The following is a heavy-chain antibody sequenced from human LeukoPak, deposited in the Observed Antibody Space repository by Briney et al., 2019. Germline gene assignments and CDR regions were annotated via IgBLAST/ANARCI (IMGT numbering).Heavy chain of an antibody. Sequence: PGGSLRLSCAASGFTFSSYGMSWVRQAPGKGLEWVPAISGSGGSTYYADSVKGRFTIARDNSNNTLFLQMTSLGTEDTAVYYCAKGLFYCSGGSYYSTLIDYWGQGTLVTVSS. J-gene: IGHJ4*02. CDR2: ISGSGGST. V-gene: IGHV3-23*01. CDR1: GFTFSSYG. CDR3: AKGLFYCSGGSYYSTLIDY. D-gene: IGHD2-15*01.